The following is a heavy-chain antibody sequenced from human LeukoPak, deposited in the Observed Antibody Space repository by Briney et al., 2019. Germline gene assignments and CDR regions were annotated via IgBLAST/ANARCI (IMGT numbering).Heavy chain of an antibody. CDR3: AREGLTMLIDY. V-gene: IGHV1-18*01. CDR1: GYTFTSYG. J-gene: IGHJ4*02. D-gene: IGHD1-20*01. CDR2: ISAYNGRT. Sequence: GASVKVSCKAPGYTFTSYGISWVRQAPGQGLEWMGWISAYNGRTYYAQNLQGRVTMTTDTSTSTAYMELRSLRSDDTAVYYCAREGLTMLIDYWGQGTLVTVSS.